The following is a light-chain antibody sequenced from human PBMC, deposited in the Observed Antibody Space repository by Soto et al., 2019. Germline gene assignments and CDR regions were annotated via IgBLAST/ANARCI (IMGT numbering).Light chain of an antibody. J-gene: IGKJ2*01. V-gene: IGKV3-20*01. CDR3: QQYGSSPRT. CDR1: QTVSTNY. Sequence: EIVLTQSPGTLSLSPGEIATLSCRASQTVSTNYLAWYQQKPGQAPRLLIYGASSRATGIPDRFSGSGSGTDFILTISRLEPEDFAVYYCQQYGSSPRTFGQGTKLEIK. CDR2: GAS.